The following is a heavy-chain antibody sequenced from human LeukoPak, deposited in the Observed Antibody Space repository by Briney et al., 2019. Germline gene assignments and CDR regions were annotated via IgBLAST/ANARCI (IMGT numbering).Heavy chain of an antibody. Sequence: PSETLSLTCTVSGGSISSSSYYWGWIRQPPGKGLEWIGSIYYSGSTYYNPSLKSRVTISVDTSKNQFSLKLSSVTAADTAVYYCATILTTSVDYWGQGTLVTVSS. CDR2: IYYSGST. D-gene: IGHD4-17*01. J-gene: IGHJ4*02. CDR1: GGSISSSSYY. V-gene: IGHV4-39*07. CDR3: ATILTTSVDY.